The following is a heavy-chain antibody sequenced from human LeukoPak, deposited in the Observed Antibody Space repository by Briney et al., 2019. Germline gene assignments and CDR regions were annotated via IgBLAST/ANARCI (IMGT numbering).Heavy chain of an antibody. CDR1: GCSINDYY. D-gene: IGHD4-17*01. CDR3: ARVLRGAVTSNCFDP. V-gene: IGHV4-59*01. Sequence: SETLSLTCTVSGCSINDYYWTWIRQAPGKGLEWLGYISNSGTTDYNPSLKSRVTMSVDTSKNEFSLKVTSVTAADTAMYYCARVLRGAVTSNCFDPWGQGTLVTVSS. J-gene: IGHJ5*02. CDR2: ISNSGTT.